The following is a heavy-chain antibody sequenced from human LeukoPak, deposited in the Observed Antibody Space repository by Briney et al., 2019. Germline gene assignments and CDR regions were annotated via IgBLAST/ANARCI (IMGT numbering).Heavy chain of an antibody. Sequence: SETLSLTCTVSGGSISRYYWSWIRQPPGKGLEWFGYISDSGTTNYNPSLKSRVTISVDASKKEFSLKLSSVTAADTAVYYCARVTWFPGTSYYYMDVWGKGTTVTVSS. D-gene: IGHD1-1*01. J-gene: IGHJ6*03. CDR3: ARVTWFPGTSYYYMDV. CDR2: ISDSGTT. V-gene: IGHV4-59*01. CDR1: GGSISRYY.